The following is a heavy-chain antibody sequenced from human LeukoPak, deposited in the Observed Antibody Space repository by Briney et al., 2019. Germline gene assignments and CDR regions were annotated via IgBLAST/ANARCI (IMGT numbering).Heavy chain of an antibody. CDR3: ARHDYGDYSWDY. V-gene: IGHV4-39*01. J-gene: IGHJ4*02. D-gene: IGHD4-17*01. Sequence: KPSETLSLTCTVSGGSVSSGSYYWSWIRQPPGKGLEWIGSIYYSGSTYYNPSLKSRVTISVDTSKNQFSLKLSSVTAADTAVYYCARHDYGDYSWDYWGQGTLVTVSS. CDR2: IYYSGST. CDR1: GGSVSSGSYY.